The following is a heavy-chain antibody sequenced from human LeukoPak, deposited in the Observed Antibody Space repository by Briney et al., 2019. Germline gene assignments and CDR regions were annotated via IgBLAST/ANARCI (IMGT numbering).Heavy chain of an antibody. Sequence: ASVKVSCKASGYTFINYGVTWVRQAPGQGLEWMGWISASNGNTNYAQKLQGRVTMTTETSTSTAYMQLRSLRSDDTAVYYCARALSRGYSGYDYGLGYWGQGTLVTVSS. CDR1: GYTFINYG. CDR2: ISASNGNT. D-gene: IGHD5-12*01. V-gene: IGHV1-18*01. J-gene: IGHJ4*02. CDR3: ARALSRGYSGYDYGLGY.